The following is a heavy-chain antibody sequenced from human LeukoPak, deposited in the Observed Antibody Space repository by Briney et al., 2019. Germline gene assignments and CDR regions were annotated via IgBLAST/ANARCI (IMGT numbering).Heavy chain of an antibody. V-gene: IGHV4-59*01. D-gene: IGHD5-18*01. CDR3: ARRGYSYVFDY. J-gene: IGHJ4*02. CDR1: GGSISSYY. Sequence: SETLSLTCTVSGGSISSYYWSWIRRPPGKGLEWIGYIYYSGSTNYNPSLKSRVTISVDTSKNQFSLKLSSVTAADTAVYYCARRGYSYVFDYWGQGTLVTVSS. CDR2: IYYSGST.